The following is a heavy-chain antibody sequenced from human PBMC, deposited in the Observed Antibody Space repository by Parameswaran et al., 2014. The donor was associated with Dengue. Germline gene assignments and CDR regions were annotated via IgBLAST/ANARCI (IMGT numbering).Heavy chain of an antibody. Sequence: SWVRQAPGQGLEWMGRIIPILGIANYAQKFQGRVTITAGKSTSTAYMELSSLRSEDTAVYYCAREPYCTNGVCYRRDYYFDYWGQGTLVTVSS. D-gene: IGHD2-8*01. J-gene: IGHJ4*02. CDR3: AREPYCTNGVCYRRDYYFDY. CDR2: IIPILGIA. V-gene: IGHV1-69*04.